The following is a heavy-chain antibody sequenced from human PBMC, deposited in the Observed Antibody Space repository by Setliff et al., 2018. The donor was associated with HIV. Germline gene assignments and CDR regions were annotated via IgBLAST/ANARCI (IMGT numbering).Heavy chain of an antibody. J-gene: IGHJ4*02. CDR3: ARVRERVTIFGVVRDFDS. Sequence: SVKVSCKASGYTFTSYGISWVRQAPGQGLEWMGWISAYSGNTNYAQKIQGRVTMTTDTSTSTAYMELRSLRSDDTAVYYCARVRERVTIFGVVRDFDSWGQGTLVTVSS. CDR1: GYTFTSYG. V-gene: IGHV1-18*01. D-gene: IGHD3-3*01. CDR2: ISAYSGNT.